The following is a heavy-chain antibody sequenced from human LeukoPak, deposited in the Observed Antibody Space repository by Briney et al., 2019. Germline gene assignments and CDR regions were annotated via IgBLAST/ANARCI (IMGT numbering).Heavy chain of an antibody. V-gene: IGHV3-53*01. D-gene: IGHD3-10*01. J-gene: IGHJ4*02. CDR2: IYTGGTV. CDR3: ARASTKSPLRFVLLFDH. CDR1: GFNVHRNY. Sequence: GGSLRLSCTLSGFNVHRNYMGWVRQAPGKGLEWVSVIYTGGTVHYADSVKGRFTISRDDSKNTLYLQMSHLRAEDTAVYYCARASTKSPLRFVLLFDHWGQGTLVTVSS.